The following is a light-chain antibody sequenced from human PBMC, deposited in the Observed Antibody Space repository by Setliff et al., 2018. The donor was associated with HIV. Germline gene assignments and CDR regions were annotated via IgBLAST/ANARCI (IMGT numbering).Light chain of an antibody. J-gene: IGKJ4*01. Sequence: EIVLTQSPGTLSLSPGERATLSCRASQSVRSSNLAWYQQKPGLAPRLLIYDASSRATGFPDRFSGSGSGTDFTLTISRLEPEDFAVYYCQQYGSSPLTFGGGTKVDIK. CDR3: QQYGSSPLT. CDR1: QSVRSSN. V-gene: IGKV3D-20*01. CDR2: DAS.